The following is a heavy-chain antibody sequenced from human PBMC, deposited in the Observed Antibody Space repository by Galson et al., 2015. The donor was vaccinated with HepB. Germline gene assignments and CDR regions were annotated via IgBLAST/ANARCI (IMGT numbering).Heavy chain of an antibody. J-gene: IGHJ4*01. D-gene: IGHD3-9*01. Sequence: SLRLSCAASGFTFSDYYMTWVRQTPGKGLECLSYISSDSSYTKYADSLGGRFTISRDIAKKSLYLQMSSLRVEDTAVYYCARVDWQYFFDYWGHGTLVTVSS. CDR2: ISSDSSYT. V-gene: IGHV3-11*05. CDR1: GFTFSDYY. CDR3: ARVDWQYFFDY.